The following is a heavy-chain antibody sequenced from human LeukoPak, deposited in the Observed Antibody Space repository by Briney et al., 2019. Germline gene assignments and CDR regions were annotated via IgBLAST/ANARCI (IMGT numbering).Heavy chain of an antibody. CDR2: IYTSGST. V-gene: IGHV4-4*07. D-gene: IGHD2-8*01. CDR1: GGSISSYY. J-gene: IGHJ5*02. Sequence: SETLSLTCTVSGGSISSYYWSWIRQPAGEGLEWIGRIYTSGSTNYNPSLKSRVTISVDKSKNQFSLKLSSVTAADTAVYYCAREFSGCTNGVCYRRIGWFDPWGQGTLVTVSS. CDR3: AREFSGCTNGVCYRRIGWFDP.